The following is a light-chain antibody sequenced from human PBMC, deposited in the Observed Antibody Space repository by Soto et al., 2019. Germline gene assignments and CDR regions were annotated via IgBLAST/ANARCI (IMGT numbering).Light chain of an antibody. CDR1: QSVSNNY. Sequence: EIVLTQSPGTLSLSPGERATLSCRASQSVSNNYLAWYQQKPGQAPRLLISGASSRATGFPDRFNGSGSGTDFTLTISRLEPEDFAVYYCQQYGSSPLTFGGGTKVEIK. CDR3: QQYGSSPLT. V-gene: IGKV3-20*01. CDR2: GAS. J-gene: IGKJ4*01.